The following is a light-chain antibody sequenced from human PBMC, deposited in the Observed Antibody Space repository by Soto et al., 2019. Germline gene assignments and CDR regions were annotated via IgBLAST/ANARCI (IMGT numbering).Light chain of an antibody. V-gene: IGKV1-39*01. J-gene: IGKJ1*01. CDR1: HTISRY. CDR3: QQSYTFPRT. CDR2: AAS. Sequence: DVQITHSPSSLSASVSDRVTITCRASHTISRYLNWYQQKSGKAPKLLIYAASSLHSGVPSRFSGTGSGTDFTLTISSLQPEDFATYSCQQSYTFPRTFGQGTKVENK.